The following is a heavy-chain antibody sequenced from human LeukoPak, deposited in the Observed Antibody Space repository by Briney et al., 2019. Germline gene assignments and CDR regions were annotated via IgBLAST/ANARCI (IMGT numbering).Heavy chain of an antibody. CDR2: FDPEDGET. CDR1: GYTLTELS. CDR3: ARVNDCGGDCYGPYYYYGMDV. J-gene: IGHJ6*02. Sequence: ASVKVSCEVSGYTLTELSMHWVRQAPGKGLEWMGGFDPEDGETIYAQKFQGRVTMTEDTSTDTAYMELSSLRSEDTAVYYCARVNDCGGDCYGPYYYYGMDVWGQGTTVTVSS. V-gene: IGHV1-24*01. D-gene: IGHD2-21*02.